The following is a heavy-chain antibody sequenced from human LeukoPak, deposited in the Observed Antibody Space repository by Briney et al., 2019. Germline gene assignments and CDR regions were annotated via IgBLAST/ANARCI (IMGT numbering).Heavy chain of an antibody. CDR2: ISPKNGGT. Sequence: ASVTVSCKASGYTFTGFYIHWVRQAPGQGLEWMGWISPKNGGTNYAQKFEGRVTMTRDTSISTAYMDLSRLTSDDTAVYYCARDLARGDGDYVLYHWGQGTPVTVSS. D-gene: IGHD4-17*01. V-gene: IGHV1-2*02. CDR1: GYTFTGFY. J-gene: IGHJ5*02. CDR3: ARDLARGDGDYVLYH.